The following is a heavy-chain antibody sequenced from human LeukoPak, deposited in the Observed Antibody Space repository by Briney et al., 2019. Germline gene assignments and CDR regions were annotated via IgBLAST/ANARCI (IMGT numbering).Heavy chain of an antibody. V-gene: IGHV3-23*01. CDR2: ISGSGGST. CDR3: AKDFLPYYYGMDV. CDR1: GFIFSSYA. J-gene: IGHJ6*02. Sequence: PGGSLRLSCAASGFIFSSYAMSWVRQAPGKGLEWVSTISGSGGSTYYADSVKGRFTISRDNSKNTLYLQMNSLRAEDTALYYCAKDFLPYYYGMDVWGQGTTVTVSS.